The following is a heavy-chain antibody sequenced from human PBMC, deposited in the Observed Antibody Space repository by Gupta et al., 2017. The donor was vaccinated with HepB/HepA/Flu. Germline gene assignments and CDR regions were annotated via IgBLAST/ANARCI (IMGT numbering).Heavy chain of an antibody. D-gene: IGHD2-15*01. CDR3: AKGRESVAWTYFDY. CDR2: INWNSGDI. CDR1: GFTFVDYA. Sequence: EVQLVESGGGLVKLGRSLRVSCATSGFTFVDYARHWVGQAPGKGLEWVSGINWNSGDIDYANSVKGRFTISRDNAKNALYLQMNSLRAEDTALYYCAKGRESVAWTYFDYWGQGTLVTGSS. V-gene: IGHV3-9*01. J-gene: IGHJ4*02.